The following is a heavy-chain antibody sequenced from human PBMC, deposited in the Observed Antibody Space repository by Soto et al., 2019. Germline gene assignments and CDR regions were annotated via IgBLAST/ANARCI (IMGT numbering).Heavy chain of an antibody. CDR2: INAGNGNT. V-gene: IGHV1-3*05. Sequence: QVQVVQSGAEEKKPGASVKVSCKASGYTFTSYAMHWVRQAPGQRLEWMGWINAGNGNTKHSQKFQGRVTITRDTSASTAYMELSSLRPEATAVYYCARGGEPIDYWGQGTLVTVSS. J-gene: IGHJ4*02. D-gene: IGHD2-21*01. CDR3: ARGGEPIDY. CDR1: GYTFTSYA.